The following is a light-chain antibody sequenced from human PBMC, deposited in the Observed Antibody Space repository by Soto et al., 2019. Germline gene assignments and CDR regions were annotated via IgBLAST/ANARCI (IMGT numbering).Light chain of an antibody. V-gene: IGKV1-39*01. CDR1: QTISTY. CDR2: AAS. CDR3: QHSLNLPYT. J-gene: IGKJ2*01. Sequence: DIQMTQSPSSLSASVGDRVTITCRASQTISTYLNWYQQNPVKAPKLLFYAASNLQSRVPSRFIGSGSGTDFTLTINSLQPEDFATYYCQHSLNLPYTFGQETKLEIK.